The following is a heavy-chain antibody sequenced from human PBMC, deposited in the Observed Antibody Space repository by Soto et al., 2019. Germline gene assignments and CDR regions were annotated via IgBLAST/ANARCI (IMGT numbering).Heavy chain of an antibody. J-gene: IGHJ4*02. D-gene: IGHD4-17*01. CDR2: IYYSGST. CDR3: ARRYGGTLDS. Sequence: PSETLSLTCTFSGGSISSYYWSWIRQPPGKGLEWIGYIYYSGSTNYNPSLKSRVTISVDTSKNQFSLKLSSVPAADTAVYYCARRYGGTLDSWGQGTLVTVPS. CDR1: GGSISSYY. V-gene: IGHV4-59*08.